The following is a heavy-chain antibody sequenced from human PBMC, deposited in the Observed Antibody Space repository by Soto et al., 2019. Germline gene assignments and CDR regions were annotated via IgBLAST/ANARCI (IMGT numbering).Heavy chain of an antibody. J-gene: IGHJ6*02. CDR2: IYWDGDK. CDR3: VHSRCGGDCLRSYPSHYYYGMDV. Sequence: QITLKESGPTLVKPTQTLTLTCTFSGFSLNTGGLGVGWIRQPPGKALEWLALIYWDGDKRYSPSLQSRLSLTKDTSNNHVVLTMTNMDPVDTATYYCVHSRCGGDCLRSYPSHYYYGMDVWGQGNTVTVSS. D-gene: IGHD2-21*02. V-gene: IGHV2-5*02. CDR1: GFSLNTGGLG.